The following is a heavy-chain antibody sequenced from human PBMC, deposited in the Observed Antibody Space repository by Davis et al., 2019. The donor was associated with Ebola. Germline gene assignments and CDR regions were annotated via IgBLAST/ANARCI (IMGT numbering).Heavy chain of an antibody. D-gene: IGHD2-2*02. CDR1: GGSISSYY. J-gene: IGHJ4*02. V-gene: IGHV4-59*01. CDR3: AGGYCSSTSCYTGLEY. Sequence: SETLSLTCTVSGGSISSYYWSWIRQPPGKGLEWIGYIYNSGSTNYNPSLKSRVTISVDTSKNQFSLKLSSVTAADTAVYYCAGGYCSSTSCYTGLEYWGQGTLVTVSS. CDR2: IYNSGST.